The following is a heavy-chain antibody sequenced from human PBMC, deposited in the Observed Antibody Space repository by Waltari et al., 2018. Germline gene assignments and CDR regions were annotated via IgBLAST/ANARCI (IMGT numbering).Heavy chain of an antibody. V-gene: IGHV3-21*04. J-gene: IGHJ4*02. D-gene: IGHD6-19*01. CDR1: GFTFSSYS. CDR2: ISSSSSYI. Sequence: EVQLVESGGGLVKPGGSLRLSCAASGFTFSSYSMNWVRQAPGKGLEWVSSISSSSSYIYYADSVKGRFTISRDNAKNSLYLQMNSLRAEDTALYYCAKATLIAVAGFFDYWGQGTMVTVSS. CDR3: AKATLIAVAGFFDY.